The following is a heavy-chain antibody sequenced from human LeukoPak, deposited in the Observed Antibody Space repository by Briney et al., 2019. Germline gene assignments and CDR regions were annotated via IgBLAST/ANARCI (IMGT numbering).Heavy chain of an antibody. J-gene: IGHJ4*02. V-gene: IGHV3-48*02. Sequence: QSGESLRLSCAASGFTFSYYSMNWVRQAPGKGLEWVSYISSTSSTIYYTDSVKGRFTISRDNAKNSLYLQMNSLRDEDTAMYYCARGRTDFDYWGQGTLVTVSS. CDR2: ISSTSSTI. CDR3: ARGRTDFDY. CDR1: GFTFSYYS.